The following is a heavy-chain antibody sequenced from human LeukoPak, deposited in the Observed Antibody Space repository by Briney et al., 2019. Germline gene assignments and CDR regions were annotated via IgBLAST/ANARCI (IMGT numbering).Heavy chain of an antibody. Sequence: SETLSLTCTVSGGSISDYYWSWIRQPPGKGLEWIGYMYYSGSTNYNPSLKSRVTISVDTSKNQFSLKLSSVTAADTAVYYCARGSHYYGSGGYDYWGQGTLVTVSS. CDR1: GGSISDYY. CDR3: ARGSHYYGSGGYDY. CDR2: MYYSGST. J-gene: IGHJ4*02. D-gene: IGHD3-10*01. V-gene: IGHV4-59*01.